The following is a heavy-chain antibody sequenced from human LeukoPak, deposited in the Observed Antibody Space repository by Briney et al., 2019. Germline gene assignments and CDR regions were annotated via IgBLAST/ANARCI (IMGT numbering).Heavy chain of an antibody. CDR3: AGDSGEVPDY. CDR1: GYTFNRYY. CDR2: INPNNGGT. D-gene: IGHD3-10*01. Sequence: GASVKVSCKSSGYTFNRYYMHWVRQAPGQGLEWMGWINPNNGGTKYAQNFQGRVTMTRDTSISTAYMELDRLRFDDTAVYYCAGDSGEVPDYWGQGTLVTVSS. V-gene: IGHV1-2*02. J-gene: IGHJ4*02.